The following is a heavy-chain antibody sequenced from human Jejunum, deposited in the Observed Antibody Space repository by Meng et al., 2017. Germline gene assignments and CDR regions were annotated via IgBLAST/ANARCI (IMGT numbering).Heavy chain of an antibody. Sequence: SETLSLTCTVSTGSINDYYWSWARQPPGKGLEWIGYISSRGTTNYNPSLKSRVTISLDTSKNQLSLNLNSVTAADMAVYYCARPHGGPYAFDIWGQGTMVTVSS. V-gene: IGHV4-59*01. CDR2: ISSRGTT. CDR3: ARPHGGPYAFDI. CDR1: TGSINDYY. D-gene: IGHD3-10*01. J-gene: IGHJ3*02.